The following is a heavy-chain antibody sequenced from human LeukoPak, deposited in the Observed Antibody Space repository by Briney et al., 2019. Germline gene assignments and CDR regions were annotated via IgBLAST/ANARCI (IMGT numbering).Heavy chain of an antibody. CDR2: ISGSGGST. V-gene: IGHV3-23*01. CDR3: AKDYGYYYDSSGYYYGDDAFDI. J-gene: IGHJ3*02. D-gene: IGHD3-22*01. CDR1: GFTFSSYA. Sequence: PGGSLRLSCAASGFTFSSYAMSWVRQAPGKGLEWVSAISGSGGSTYYADSVKGRFTISRDNPKNTLYLQMNSLRAEDTAVYYCAKDYGYYYDSSGYYYGDDAFDIWGQGTMVTVSS.